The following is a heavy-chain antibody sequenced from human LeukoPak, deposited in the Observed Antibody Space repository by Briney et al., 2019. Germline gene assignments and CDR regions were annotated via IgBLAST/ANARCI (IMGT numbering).Heavy chain of an antibody. V-gene: IGHV4-34*01. CDR1: GGSISSYY. D-gene: IGHD4/OR15-4a*01. Sequence: SETLSLTCTVSGGSISSYYWSWMRQPPGKGLEWIGEINHSGSTNYNPSLKSRVTISVDTSKNQISLKLSSVTAADTAVYYCARHKQQPDYYYFDYWGQGSLVTVSS. J-gene: IGHJ4*02. CDR2: INHSGST. CDR3: ARHKQQPDYYYFDY.